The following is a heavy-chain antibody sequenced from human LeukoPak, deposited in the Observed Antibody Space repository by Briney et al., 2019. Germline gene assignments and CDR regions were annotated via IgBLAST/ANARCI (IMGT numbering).Heavy chain of an antibody. V-gene: IGHV3-74*01. Sequence: PGGSLTLSCAASGFTFSSYWMHWVRQAPGKELVGVSRIKSDGSTNYADSVKGRFTISRDNAKNTVSLQMNSLRTEDTGVYYYARAPSDIGGYYPEYFRHWGQGTLVTVSS. CDR1: GFTFSSYW. CDR3: ARAPSDIGGYYPEYFRH. D-gene: IGHD3-22*01. CDR2: IKSDGST. J-gene: IGHJ1*01.